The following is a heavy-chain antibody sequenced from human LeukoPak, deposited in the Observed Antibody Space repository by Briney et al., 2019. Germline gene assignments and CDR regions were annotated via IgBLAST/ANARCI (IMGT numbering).Heavy chain of an antibody. J-gene: IGHJ5*02. CDR1: GYTFSTYE. V-gene: IGHV1-8*01. D-gene: IGHD1-14*01. Sequence: ASVKVSCKTSGYTFSTYEINWVRQAPGQGLEWMGWMHPNSGDTDYAQKFQGRVTMTRDTSINTVYMELSSLRSEDTAVYYCTRGPRNDPWGQGTLVTVSS. CDR2: MHPNSGDT. CDR3: TRGPRNDP.